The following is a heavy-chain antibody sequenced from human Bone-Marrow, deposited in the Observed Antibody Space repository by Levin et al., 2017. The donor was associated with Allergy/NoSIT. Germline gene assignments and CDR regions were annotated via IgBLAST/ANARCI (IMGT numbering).Heavy chain of an antibody. CDR1: GYTFNNYG. J-gene: IGHJ3*01. D-gene: IGHD3-10*01. V-gene: IGHV1-18*01. CDR3: ARVTFGEAFDV. Sequence: ASVKVSFKASGYTFNNYGVNWVRQAPGLGLEWLGWINVKNGNTNYEEKIQDRIILTTDTSTSTAYMDLRSLRADDTAMYYCARVTFGEAFDVWGQGTMVTVSS. CDR2: INVKNGNT.